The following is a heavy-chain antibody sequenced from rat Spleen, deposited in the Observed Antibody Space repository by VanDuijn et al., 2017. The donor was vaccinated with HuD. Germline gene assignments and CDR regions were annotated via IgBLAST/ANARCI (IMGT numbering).Heavy chain of an antibody. Sequence: EVQLVESGGGLVQPGRSLKLSCVASGFTFNNYWMTWIRQAPGKGLEWVASISTGGDDTYYRDSVKGRFTISRDDEESTLYLQMDSLRSEDTATYFCARLGGLRNWFAYWGQGTLVTVSS. V-gene: IGHV5-31*01. CDR2: ISTGGDDT. CDR3: ARLGGLRNWFAY. CDR1: GFTFNNYW. D-gene: IGHD4-3*01. J-gene: IGHJ3*01.